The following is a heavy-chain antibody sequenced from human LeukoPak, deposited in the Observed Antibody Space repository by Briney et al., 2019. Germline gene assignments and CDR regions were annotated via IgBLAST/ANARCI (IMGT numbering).Heavy chain of an antibody. CDR1: GFTFSSYG. V-gene: IGHV3-30*02. CDR3: AKDPSDYYGMDV. CDR2: IRYDGSNK. D-gene: IGHD3-10*01. Sequence: GGSLRLSCAASGFTFSSYGMHWDRQAPGKGLEWVAFIRYDGSNKYYADSVKGRFTISRDNSKNTLYLQMNSLRAEDTAVYYCAKDPSDYYGMDVWGQGTTVTVSS. J-gene: IGHJ6*02.